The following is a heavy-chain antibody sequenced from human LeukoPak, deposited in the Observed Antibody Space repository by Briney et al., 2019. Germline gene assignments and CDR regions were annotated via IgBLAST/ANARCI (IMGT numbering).Heavy chain of an antibody. Sequence: SVKVSCKASGGTFSSYAISWVRQAPGQGLEWMGGIIPILGTANYAQKFQGRVTITADESTSTAYMELSSLRSEDTAVYYCARGRAYCSSTSCYGGDWFDPWGQGTRLTVSS. CDR2: IIPILGTA. J-gene: IGHJ5*02. CDR3: ARGRAYCSSTSCYGGDWFDP. V-gene: IGHV1-69*13. CDR1: GGTFSSYA. D-gene: IGHD2-2*01.